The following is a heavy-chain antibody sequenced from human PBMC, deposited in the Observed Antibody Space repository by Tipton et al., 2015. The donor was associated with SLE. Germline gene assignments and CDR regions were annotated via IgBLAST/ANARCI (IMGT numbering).Heavy chain of an antibody. V-gene: IGHV4-38-2*02. CDR2: IYHSGST. D-gene: IGHD7-27*01. Sequence: TLSLTCTVSGNSITSGYSWAWIRQPPGMGLEWIANIYHSGSTYFNPSLKSRVTISVDTSKNQFSLKLSSVTAADTAVYYCARLTPWGYDYWGPGMLVTVSS. CDR1: GNSITSGYS. J-gene: IGHJ4*02. CDR3: ARLTPWGYDY.